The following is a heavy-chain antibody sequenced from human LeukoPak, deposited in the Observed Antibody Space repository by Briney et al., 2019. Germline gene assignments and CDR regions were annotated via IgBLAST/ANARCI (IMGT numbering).Heavy chain of an antibody. D-gene: IGHD7-27*01. CDR1: GFTVSSNY. CDR2: VYADGST. CDR3: AGLTRGANWGDAFDI. V-gene: IGHV3-66*04. J-gene: IGHJ3*02. Sequence: GGSLRLSCAASGFTVSSNYMTWVRQAPGKGLEWVSVVYADGSTYYADSVKGRFTISRDNSKNTLNLQMNSLRAEDTAVYYCAGLTRGANWGDAFDIWGQGTMVTV.